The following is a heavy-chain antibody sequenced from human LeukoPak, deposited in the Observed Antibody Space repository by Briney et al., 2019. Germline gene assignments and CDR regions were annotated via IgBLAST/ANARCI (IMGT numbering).Heavy chain of an antibody. J-gene: IGHJ6*02. V-gene: IGHV4-30-2*01. CDR3: ARGLYVTMVRGVVVNYGLDV. Sequence: SETLSLTCTVSGGSISSSGYSWSWIRQPPGKNLERIGDIYHSGSTYYNPSLKGRVTISADKSKNPFSLKLTFVTAADTAVYYCARGLYVTMVRGVVVNYGLDVWGQGATVIVSS. CDR2: IYHSGST. D-gene: IGHD3-10*01. CDR1: GGSISSSGYS.